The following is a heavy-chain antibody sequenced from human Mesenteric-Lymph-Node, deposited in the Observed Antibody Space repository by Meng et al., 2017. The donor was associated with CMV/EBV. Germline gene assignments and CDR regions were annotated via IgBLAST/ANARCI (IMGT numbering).Heavy chain of an antibody. CDR3: AKDVVPAAPWGYGMDV. J-gene: IGHJ6*01. D-gene: IGHD2-2*01. V-gene: IGHV3-30*02. CDR1: GFRFNAYG. Sequence: GESLKISCAASGFRFNAYGMHWVRQAPGKGLEWGAFKRYDGSGEYYADSVKGRFTISRDNSKNTLFVQLNSLRPDDTATYYCAKDVVPAAPWGYGMDVWGQGTTVTVSS. CDR2: KRYDGSGE.